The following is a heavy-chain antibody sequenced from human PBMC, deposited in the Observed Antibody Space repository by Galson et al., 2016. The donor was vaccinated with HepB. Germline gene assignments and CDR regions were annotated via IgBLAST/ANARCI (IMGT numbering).Heavy chain of an antibody. CDR1: GFTFSNAW. V-gene: IGHV3-15*01. Sequence: SLRLSCAASGFTFSNAWMSWVRQAPGKGLEWLGRIKSKADGGPTDYAAPVKGRFTISRDDSKNTVFLQMDSLKTDDTAIYYCAAPVRVRAVIGDFWGRGTLVTVSS. J-gene: IGHJ2*01. CDR2: IKSKADGGPT. D-gene: IGHD3-10*01. CDR3: AAPVRVRAVIGDF.